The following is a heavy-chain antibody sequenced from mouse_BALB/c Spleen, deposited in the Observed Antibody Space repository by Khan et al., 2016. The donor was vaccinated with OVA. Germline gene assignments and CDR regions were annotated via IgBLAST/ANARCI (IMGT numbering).Heavy chain of an antibody. D-gene: IGHD3-1*01. V-gene: IGHV5-17*02. CDR1: GFTFSNFG. CDR2: MSSGSSTI. Sequence: EVELVESGGGLVQPGGSRKLSCAASGFTFSNFGMHWVRQAPKKGLEWVAYMSSGSSTIYYVDTVKGRFTISRDNLKNILFLQMTSLRSEDTAMYYCARSGGNFHWYFDVWGAGTLVTVSS. J-gene: IGHJ1*01. CDR3: ARSGGNFHWYFDV.